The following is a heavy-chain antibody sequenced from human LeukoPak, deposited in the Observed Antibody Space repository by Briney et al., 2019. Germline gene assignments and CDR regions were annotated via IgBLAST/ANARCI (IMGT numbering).Heavy chain of an antibody. CDR1: RYTFTGYY. CDR2: IKPNSGGT. V-gene: IGHV1-2*02. D-gene: IGHD3-22*01. CDR3: ASSPDAGYYYDSSGQYYYYYYMDV. Sequence: ASVKVSCKASRYTFTGYYMHWVRQAPGQGLEWMGWIKPNSGGTNYAQKFQGRVTMTRDTSISTAYMELSSLRSEDTAVYYCASSPDAGYYYDSSGQYYYYYYMDVWGKGTTVTVSS. J-gene: IGHJ6*03.